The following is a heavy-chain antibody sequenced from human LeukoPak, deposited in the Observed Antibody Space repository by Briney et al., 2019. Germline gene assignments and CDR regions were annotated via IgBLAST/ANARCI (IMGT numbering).Heavy chain of an antibody. D-gene: IGHD3-16*02. V-gene: IGHV4-34*01. CDR2: INHSGST. J-gene: IGHJ4*02. CDR3: ARELVRLGGHDYVWGSYRSQDYFDY. CDR1: GGSFSGYY. Sequence: SETLSLTCAVYGGSFSGYYWSWIRQPPGKGLEWIGEINHSGSTNYNPPLKSRVTISVDTSKNQFSLKLSSVTAADTAVYYCARELVRLGGHDYVWGSYRSQDYFDYWGQGTLVTVSS.